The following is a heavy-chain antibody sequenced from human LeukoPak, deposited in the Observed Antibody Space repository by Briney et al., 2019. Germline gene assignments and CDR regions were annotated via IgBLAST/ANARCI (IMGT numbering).Heavy chain of an antibody. CDR2: IYYGGST. Sequence: SETLSLTCTVSGGSISSTSYYWGWIRQPPGKGLEWIGSIYYGGSTYYNPSLKSRVTISLDMSKNQFSLKLTSVTAADTAVYYCARDTGAYYDSGGLDYWGQGTLVTVSS. CDR3: ARDTGAYYDSGGLDY. D-gene: IGHD3-22*01. V-gene: IGHV4-39*07. CDR1: GGSISSTSYY. J-gene: IGHJ4*02.